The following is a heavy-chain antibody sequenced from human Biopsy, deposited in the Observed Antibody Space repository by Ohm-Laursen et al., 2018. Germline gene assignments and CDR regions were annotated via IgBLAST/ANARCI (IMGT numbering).Heavy chain of an antibody. CDR2: IWYDGSNK. J-gene: IGHJ3*02. CDR1: GFTFSSYG. D-gene: IGHD1-26*01. V-gene: IGHV3-33*01. Sequence: SLRLSCSAPGFTFSSYGMHWVRQAPGKGLEWVAAIWYDGSNKNYADSVKGRFTISRDSSKNSLYLQMNSLRAEDTAVYYCARDGIVGARFNAFDIWGQGTMVTVSS. CDR3: ARDGIVGARFNAFDI.